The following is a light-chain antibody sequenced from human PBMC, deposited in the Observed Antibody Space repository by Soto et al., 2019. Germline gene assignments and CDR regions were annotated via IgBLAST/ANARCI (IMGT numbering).Light chain of an antibody. CDR3: SSHTSSSTLEV. CDR2: EVS. J-gene: IGLJ2*01. V-gene: IGLV2-14*01. CDR1: SSDVGGYNY. Sequence: QSVLTQPASVSGSPGQSITISCTGTSSDVGGYNYVSWYQQHPGKAPKVMVYEVSNRPSGVSNRFSGSKSGNTASLTISGLQAEDEADYYCSSHTSSSTLEVFGGGTKVTVL.